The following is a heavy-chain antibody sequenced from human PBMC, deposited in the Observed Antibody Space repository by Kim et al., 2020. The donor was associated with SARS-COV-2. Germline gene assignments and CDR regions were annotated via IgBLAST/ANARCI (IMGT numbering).Heavy chain of an antibody. J-gene: IGHJ6*02. D-gene: IGHD5-18*01. V-gene: IGHV3-43*01. CDR3: VNGGYSLEYYGMDV. Sequence: YADTLKSRFTISRDNSKKSLYLKRNSLRTEDTALYYCVNGGYSLEYYGMDVWGQGTTVTVSS.